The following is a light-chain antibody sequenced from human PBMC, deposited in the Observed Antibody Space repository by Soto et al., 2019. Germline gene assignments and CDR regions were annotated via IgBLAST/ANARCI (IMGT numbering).Light chain of an antibody. CDR2: GGS. V-gene: IGKV3-20*01. CDR1: QSLSSDF. J-gene: IGKJ1*01. Sequence: ENVLTQSPGTLSLSPGERATLSCRASQSLSSDFLAWYQQKPGQAPRLLIYGGSSRATGFPDRFTGGGSGTDFTLTISRLEPEDFAVYYCQQYGSTQWTFGQGTKV. CDR3: QQYGSTQWT.